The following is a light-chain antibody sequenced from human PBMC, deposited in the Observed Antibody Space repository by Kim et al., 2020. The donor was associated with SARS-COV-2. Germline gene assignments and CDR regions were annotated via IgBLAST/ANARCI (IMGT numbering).Light chain of an antibody. CDR2: VAS. V-gene: IGKV1-39*01. CDR3: QHSYAAPYT. Sequence: DIQMTQSPSSLSASVRDRITITCRASQSIKRYLNWYQQKPGKPPQVLIYVASSLRSGVPSRFSGTGSGTDFTLTISSLQPDDFGTYYCQHSYAAPYTFGQGTKLEI. J-gene: IGKJ2*01. CDR1: QSIKRY.